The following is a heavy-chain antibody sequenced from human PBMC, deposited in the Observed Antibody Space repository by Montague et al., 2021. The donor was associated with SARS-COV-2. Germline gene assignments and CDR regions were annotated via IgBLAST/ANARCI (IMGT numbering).Heavy chain of an antibody. Sequence: SLRLSCAASGFYFEDFAMHWVRQTPGKGLEWVSGINWNGGSMKYADSVKVRFTISRDNAKNSLSLQMNSLRLEDTGFYFCAKDQRTYLRPPFDYWGQGALVTVSS. CDR3: AKDQRTYLRPPFDY. CDR2: INWNGGSM. D-gene: IGHD6-25*01. V-gene: IGHV3-9*01. J-gene: IGHJ4*02. CDR1: GFYFEDFA.